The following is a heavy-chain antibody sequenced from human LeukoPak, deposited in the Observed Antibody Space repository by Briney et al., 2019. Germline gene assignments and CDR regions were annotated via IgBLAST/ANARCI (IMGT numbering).Heavy chain of an antibody. V-gene: IGHV3-7*01. CDR1: GFTFSSYW. D-gene: IGHD3-10*01. Sequence: GRSLRLSCAASGFTFSSYWMSWVRQAPGKGLEWVANIKQDGSEKYYVDSVKGRFTISRDNAKNSLYLQMNSLRAEDTAVYYCARDWRLWFGELLSYYFDYWGQGTLVTVSS. J-gene: IGHJ4*02. CDR3: ARDWRLWFGELLSYYFDY. CDR2: IKQDGSEK.